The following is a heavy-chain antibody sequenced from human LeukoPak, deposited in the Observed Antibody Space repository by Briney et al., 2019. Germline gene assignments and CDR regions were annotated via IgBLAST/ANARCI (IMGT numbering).Heavy chain of an antibody. CDR2: SSAYNGNR. J-gene: IGHJ4*02. D-gene: IGHD3-10*01. V-gene: IGHV1-18*01. CDR3: ARFGGTYYRSKENYFDS. CDR1: GYTFTSYG. Sequence: ASVKVSCKASGYTFTSYGISWVRQAPGQGLEWMGWSSAYNGNRDYAQNFQGRVTMTTDTSTSTAYMELRSLRSDDTAVYYCARFGGTYYRSKENYFDSWGQGTLVTVSS.